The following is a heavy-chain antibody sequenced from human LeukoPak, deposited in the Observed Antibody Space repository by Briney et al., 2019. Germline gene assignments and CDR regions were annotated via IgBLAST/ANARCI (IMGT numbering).Heavy chain of an antibody. V-gene: IGHV4-4*07. CDR2: IYTSGST. J-gene: IGHJ3*02. Sequence: PSETLSLTCSVSGYSISSGYYWRWIRQPAGKGLEWIGRIYTSGSTHYNPSLKSRVTMSVDTSKNQFSLKLSSVTAADTAVYYCARLITGTTTAFDIWGQGTVVTVSS. CDR3: ARLITGTTTAFDI. D-gene: IGHD1-7*01. CDR1: GYSISSGYY.